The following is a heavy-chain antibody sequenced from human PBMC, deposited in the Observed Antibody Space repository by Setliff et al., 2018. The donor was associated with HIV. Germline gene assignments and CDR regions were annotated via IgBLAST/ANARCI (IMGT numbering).Heavy chain of an antibody. CDR3: ARDRHSSGLGSYGP. D-gene: IGHD3-10*01. Sequence: TSETLSLTCTISGGSFSSYYWSWIRQPAGRGLEWIGRIYNSGTTNYNPPLKSRVTMSIDTSKNQFSLKLTSVTAADTAVYYCARDRHSSGLGSYGPWGPGTLVTVSS. J-gene: IGHJ5*02. CDR2: IYNSGTT. CDR1: GGSFSSYY. V-gene: IGHV4-4*07.